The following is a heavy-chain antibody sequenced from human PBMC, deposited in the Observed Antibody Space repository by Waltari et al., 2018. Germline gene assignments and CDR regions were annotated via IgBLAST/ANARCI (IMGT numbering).Heavy chain of an antibody. CDR2: ISYDGSNK. CDR3: AKAGTLVPAAIIGRYYYYYMDV. CDR1: GFTFSSYG. V-gene: IGHV3-30*18. Sequence: QVQLVESGGGVVQPGRSLRLSCAASGFTFSSYGMHWVRQAPGKGLEWVAVISYDGSNKYYADSVKGRFTISRENSKNTLYLQMNSLRAEDTAVYYCAKAGTLVPAAIIGRYYYYYMDVWGKGTTVTISS. D-gene: IGHD2-2*02. J-gene: IGHJ6*03.